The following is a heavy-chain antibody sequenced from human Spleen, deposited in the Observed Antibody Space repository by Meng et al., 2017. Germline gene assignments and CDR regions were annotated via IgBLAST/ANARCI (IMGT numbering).Heavy chain of an antibody. D-gene: IGHD3-16*01. CDR3: ARDLIHSYYGMDV. Sequence: SETLSLTCAISGDTISSNSAAWHWIRQSPSRGLEWLGRTYYRSQWYNDYAVSVKSRITINPDTSKNQFSLQLNSVTPEDTAVYYCARDLIHSYYGMDVWGQGTTVTVSS. J-gene: IGHJ6*02. CDR1: GDTISSNSAA. CDR2: TYYRSQWYN. V-gene: IGHV6-1*01.